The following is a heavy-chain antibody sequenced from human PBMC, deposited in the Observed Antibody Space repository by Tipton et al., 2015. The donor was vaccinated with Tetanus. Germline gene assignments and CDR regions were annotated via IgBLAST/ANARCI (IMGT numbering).Heavy chain of an antibody. J-gene: IGHJ6*02. D-gene: IGHD4-17*01. V-gene: IGHV3-30*18. Sequence: CAASGFTFSSYGMHWVRQAPGKGLEWVAVISYDGSNKYYADSVKGRFTISRDNSKNTLYLQMNSLRAEDTAVYYCAKALIPTVTIYGMDVWGQGTTVTVSS. CDR1: GFTFSSYG. CDR2: ISYDGSNK. CDR3: AKALIPTVTIYGMDV.